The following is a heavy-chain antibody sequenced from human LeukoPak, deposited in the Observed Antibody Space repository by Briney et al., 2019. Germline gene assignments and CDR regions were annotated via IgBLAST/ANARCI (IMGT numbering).Heavy chain of an antibody. CDR2: IIPIFGTA. CDR3: VRDRKPNSSSWSRPYYYYYMDV. CDR1: GGTFSSYA. V-gene: IGHV1-69*13. D-gene: IGHD6-13*01. Sequence: SVKVSCKASGGTFSSYAISWVRQAPGQGLEWMGGIIPIFGTANYAQKFQGRVTITADESTSTAYMELSSLRSEDTAVYYCVRDRKPNSSSWSRPYYYYYMDVWGKGTTVTVSS. J-gene: IGHJ6*03.